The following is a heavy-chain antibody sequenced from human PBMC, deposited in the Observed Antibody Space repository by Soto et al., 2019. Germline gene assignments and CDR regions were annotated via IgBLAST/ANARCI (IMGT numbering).Heavy chain of an antibody. V-gene: IGHV1-2*02. CDR1: GYTFTGYY. J-gene: IGHJ6*02. D-gene: IGHD3-22*01. CDR2: INPNSGGT. Sequence: ASVKVSCKASGYTFTGYYMHWVLQAPGQGLEWMGWINPNSGGTNYAQKFQGRVTMTRDTSISTAYMELSRLRSDDTAVYYCARALGYYYDSSGYYAFYYGMDVWGQGTTVTVSS. CDR3: ARALGYYYDSSGYYAFYYGMDV.